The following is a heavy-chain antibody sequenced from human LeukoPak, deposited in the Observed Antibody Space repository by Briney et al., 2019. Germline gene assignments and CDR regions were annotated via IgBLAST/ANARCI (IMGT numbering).Heavy chain of an antibody. CDR3: TTGAWIQLWLADY. J-gene: IGHJ4*02. CDR2: IKSKTDGETA. Sequence: GGSLRLSCAASGFTFTNAWMTWVRQAPGKGLEWVGLIKSKTDGETADYAAPVKGRFTISRDDSKATLYLQMNSLTAEDTAVYYCTTGAWIQLWLADYWGRGTLVTVSS. D-gene: IGHD5-18*01. CDR1: GFTFTNAW. V-gene: IGHV3-15*01.